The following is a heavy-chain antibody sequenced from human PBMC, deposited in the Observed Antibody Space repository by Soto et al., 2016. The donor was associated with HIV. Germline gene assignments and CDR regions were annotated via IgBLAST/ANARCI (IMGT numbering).Heavy chain of an antibody. J-gene: IGHJ4*02. V-gene: IGHV4-4*02. CDR1: GDSINTRYW. CDR2: IYQGGNT. CDR3: AREPPIGYCSSGSCKLFFDS. D-gene: IGHD2-15*01. Sequence: QVQLQESGPGLVKPSGTLSLTCDVFGDSINTRYWWSWVRQPPGKGLEWIGEIYQGGNTNYHPSLKSRVIISLDKSKNQFSLKLRSVTAADMAIYYCAREPPIGYCSSGSCKLFFDSWGQGILVTVSS.